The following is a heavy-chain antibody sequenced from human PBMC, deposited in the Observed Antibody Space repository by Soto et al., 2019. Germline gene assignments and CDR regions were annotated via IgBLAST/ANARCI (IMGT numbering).Heavy chain of an antibody. V-gene: IGHV1-18*01. Sequence: ASVKVSCKASGYTFTSYGISWVRQAPGQGLEWMGWISAYNGNTNYAQKLQGRVTMTTDTSTSTAYMELRSLRSDDTAVYYCAREGLKFYDFWSGYGSLLNWFDPWGQGTLVTVSS. CDR2: ISAYNGNT. J-gene: IGHJ5*02. D-gene: IGHD3-3*01. CDR1: GYTFTSYG. CDR3: AREGLKFYDFWSGYGSLLNWFDP.